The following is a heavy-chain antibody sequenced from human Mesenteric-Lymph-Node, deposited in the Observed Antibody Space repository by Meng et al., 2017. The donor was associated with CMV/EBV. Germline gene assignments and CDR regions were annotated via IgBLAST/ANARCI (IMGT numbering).Heavy chain of an antibody. CDR1: GFTFSNYD. Sequence: GGSLRLSCAASGFTFSNYDMHRVRQATGKGLEWVSGIGSAGATYSAGSVKGRFSISRENAKNSLYLQMNSLRAGDTAIYYCAKDQGGSLLGALDIWGQGTMVTVSS. CDR3: AKDQGGSLLGALDI. J-gene: IGHJ3*02. V-gene: IGHV3-13*01. D-gene: IGHD1-26*01. CDR2: IGSAGAT.